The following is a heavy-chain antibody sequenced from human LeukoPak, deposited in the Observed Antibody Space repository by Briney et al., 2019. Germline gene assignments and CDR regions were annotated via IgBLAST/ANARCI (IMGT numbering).Heavy chain of an antibody. D-gene: IGHD6-13*01. CDR1: GGSISSYY. Sequence: SETLSLTCTVSGGSISSYYWSWIRQPAGKGLEWIGRIYTSGSTNYNPSLKSRVTISVDKSKNQFSLKLSSVTAADTAVYYCARDTAAASYGMDVWGQGTTVTVSS. CDR3: ARDTAAASYGMDV. CDR2: IYTSGST. V-gene: IGHV4-4*07. J-gene: IGHJ6*02.